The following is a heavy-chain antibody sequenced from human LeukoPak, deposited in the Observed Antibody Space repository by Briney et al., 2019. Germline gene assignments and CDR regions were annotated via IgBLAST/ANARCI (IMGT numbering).Heavy chain of an antibody. J-gene: IGHJ4*02. CDR1: GGTFISYA. CDR2: IIPIFGTA. Sequence: SVKVSCKASGGTFISYAISWVGQAPGQGLEWMGGIIPIFGTANYAQKFQGRVTITADESTSTAYMQLSTPRSADTAVSYCARDQHDSSGSVGYWGPATLVTVSS. D-gene: IGHD3-22*01. V-gene: IGHV1-69*13. CDR3: ARDQHDSSGSVGY.